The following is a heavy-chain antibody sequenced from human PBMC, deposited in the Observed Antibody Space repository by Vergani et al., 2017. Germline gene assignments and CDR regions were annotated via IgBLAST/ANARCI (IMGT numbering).Heavy chain of an antibody. Sequence: EVQLLESGGGLVQPGGSLRLSCAASGFTFSTYAMTWVRQAPGKGLEWVSGISASGAPTYYADSVKGRVTISRDNSKNTLYLQMKSLRPEDTAVYYCAKEGGGYCSGGTCYPEYWGQGTLVIVSS. CDR1: GFTFSTYA. CDR2: ISASGAPT. CDR3: AKEGGGYCSGGTCYPEY. D-gene: IGHD2-15*01. J-gene: IGHJ4*02. V-gene: IGHV3-23*01.